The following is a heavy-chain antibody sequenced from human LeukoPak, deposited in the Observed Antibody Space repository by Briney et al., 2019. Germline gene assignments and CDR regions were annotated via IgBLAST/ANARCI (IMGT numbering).Heavy chain of an antibody. Sequence: SETLSLTCTVSGGSLSSYYWSWIRQPPGKGLEWIGYIYYSGSTNYNPSLKSRVTISVDTSKNQFSLKLSSVTAADTAVYYCARRGLDFWSGYYGYYFDYWGQGTLVTVSS. D-gene: IGHD3-3*01. CDR2: IYYSGST. CDR1: GGSLSSYY. J-gene: IGHJ4*02. V-gene: IGHV4-59*08. CDR3: ARRGLDFWSGYYGYYFDY.